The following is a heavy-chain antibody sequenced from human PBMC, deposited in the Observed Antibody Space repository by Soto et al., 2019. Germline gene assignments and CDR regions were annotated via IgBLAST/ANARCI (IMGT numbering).Heavy chain of an antibody. D-gene: IGHD1-26*01. CDR2: ISYDGSNK. CDR3: ARSPYSVSCLAYFDY. Sequence: QVQLVESGGGVVQPGRSLRLSCAASGFTFSSYGMHWVRQAPGKELEWVAVISYDGSNKYYADSVKGRFTIARDNSKNPRYLPMNSVRAEDTAVYYFARSPYSVSCLAYFDYWGQGTLVTVSS. V-gene: IGHV3-30*03. CDR1: GFTFSSYG. J-gene: IGHJ4*02.